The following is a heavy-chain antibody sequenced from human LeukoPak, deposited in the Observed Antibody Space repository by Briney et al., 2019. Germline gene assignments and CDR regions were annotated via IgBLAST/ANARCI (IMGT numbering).Heavy chain of an antibody. CDR3: AKSKTRYCSSTSCYFLDY. CDR2: ISYDGSNK. D-gene: IGHD2-2*01. CDR1: GFTFSSYG. V-gene: IGHV3-30*18. J-gene: IGHJ4*02. Sequence: GGSLRLSCAASGFTFSSYGMHWVRQAPGKGLEWVAVISYDGSNKYYADSVKGRFTISRDNSKNTLYLQMNSLRAEDTAVYYCAKSKTRYCSSTSCYFLDYWGQGTLATVSS.